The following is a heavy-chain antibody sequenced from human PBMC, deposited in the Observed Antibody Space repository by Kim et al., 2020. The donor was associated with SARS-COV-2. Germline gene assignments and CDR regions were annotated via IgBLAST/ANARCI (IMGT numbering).Heavy chain of an antibody. D-gene: IGHD3-16*01. CDR2: IDCGNGNT. CDR3: LGGFYFDY. CDR1: GHFFTRDS. V-gene: IGHV1-3*01. Sequence: ASVKVSCKTSGHFFTRDSIHWVRQAPGQGLEWMGGIDCGNGNTIYSQKFQGRVTFNTDTSASSAYMELSFLRSEESAVYYCLGGFYFDYWGQGTLVTVSS. J-gene: IGHJ4*02.